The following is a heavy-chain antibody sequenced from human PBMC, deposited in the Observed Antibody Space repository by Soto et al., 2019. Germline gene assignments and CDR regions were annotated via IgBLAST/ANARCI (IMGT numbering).Heavy chain of an antibody. CDR2: VYPRDSDT. D-gene: IGHD2-15*01. CDR3: ARPPLPGYSIHFNS. Sequence: GESMKISCKAAGYIFIDYWIGWVRQMTGKGLEWMGIVYPRDSDTRHSPSFQGQVTISADRSTGTAFLQWRSLKASDTALYYCARPPLPGYSIHFNSWGQGTLVTVSS. CDR1: GYIFIDYW. J-gene: IGHJ4*02. V-gene: IGHV5-51*01.